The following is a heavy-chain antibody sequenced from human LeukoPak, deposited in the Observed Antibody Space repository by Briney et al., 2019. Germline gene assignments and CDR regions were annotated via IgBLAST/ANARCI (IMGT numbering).Heavy chain of an antibody. D-gene: IGHD3-3*01. V-gene: IGHV4-39*01. Sequence: SETLSLTCTVSGGSISSGSYSWSWIRQPPGKGLEWIGSIYYSGSTYYNPSLKSRVTISVDTSKNQFSLKLSSVTAADTAVYYCASHLGFFWSRPDYWGQGTLVTVSS. CDR3: ASHLGFFWSRPDY. CDR1: GGSISSGSYS. CDR2: IYYSGST. J-gene: IGHJ4*02.